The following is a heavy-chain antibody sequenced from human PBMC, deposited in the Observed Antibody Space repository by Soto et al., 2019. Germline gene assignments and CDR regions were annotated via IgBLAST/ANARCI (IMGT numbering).Heavy chain of an antibody. D-gene: IGHD2-15*01. CDR2: IYYDDDK. CDR1: GFSLSTSGVG. J-gene: IGHJ4*02. Sequence: QITLKESGPTLVKPTQTLTLTCTFSGFSLSTSGVGVGWIRQPPGEALEWLALIYYDDDKRYSPSLKSRLTIAKDTSKNQVVLTMTHMDPVDTATYYCAGVVAATPFDYWGQGTLVTVSS. V-gene: IGHV2-5*02. CDR3: AGVVAATPFDY.